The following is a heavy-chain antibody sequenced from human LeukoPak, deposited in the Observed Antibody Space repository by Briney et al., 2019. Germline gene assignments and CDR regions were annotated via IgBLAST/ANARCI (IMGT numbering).Heavy chain of an antibody. J-gene: IGHJ4*02. Sequence: GGSLRLSCAASGFTVSSNYMSWVRQAPGKGLEWVSVIYIDGTTYYAESVKGRFTISRDNSKNTLYLQMNSLRVEDTAVYYCARSAAAEDYWGQGTLVTVSS. D-gene: IGHD6-13*01. CDR1: GFTVSSNY. CDR3: ARSAAAEDY. CDR2: IYIDGTT. V-gene: IGHV3-53*01.